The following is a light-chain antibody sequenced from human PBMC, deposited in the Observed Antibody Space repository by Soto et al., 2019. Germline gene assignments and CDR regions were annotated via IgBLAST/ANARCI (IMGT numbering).Light chain of an antibody. CDR2: GNN. CDR1: SPNIGAGYD. Sequence: QSVLTQPRSVSGAPGQRVTISCTGSSPNIGAGYDVHWYQQLPGTAPKLVIYGNNNRPSGVPDRFAGSKSGTSASLAITGLQAEDEADYYCQSYDSSLSGYVFGTGTKVTVL. CDR3: QSYDSSLSGYV. V-gene: IGLV1-40*01. J-gene: IGLJ1*01.